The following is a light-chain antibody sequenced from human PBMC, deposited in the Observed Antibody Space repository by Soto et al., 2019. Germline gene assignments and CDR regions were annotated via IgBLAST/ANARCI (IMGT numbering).Light chain of an antibody. V-gene: IGKV3-11*01. Sequence: ENGLTLSPATVSLSKRERATLSCRASQSVSIHLAWYQQKGGQAPRLLIYDTSNRATGIPARFSGSGSGTDFTLTISSLEPEDFAVYYCQQRGNWPPVFTSCPGTIVDIK. CDR3: QQRGNWPPVFT. CDR1: QSVSIH. J-gene: IGKJ3*01. CDR2: DTS.